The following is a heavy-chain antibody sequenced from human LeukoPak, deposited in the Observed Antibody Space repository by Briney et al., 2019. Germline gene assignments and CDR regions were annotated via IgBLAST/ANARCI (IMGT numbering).Heavy chain of an antibody. Sequence: PGGSLRLSCAASGFTVSSNDMSWVRQAPGKGLEWVSLIYSGGNTYYADSVKGRFTISRDNSKNTLYLQMNSLRAEDTAVYYCARGRGSARGDAFDIWGQGTMVTVSS. V-gene: IGHV3-53*01. J-gene: IGHJ3*02. CDR1: GFTVSSND. CDR3: ARGRGSARGDAFDI. CDR2: IYSGGNT.